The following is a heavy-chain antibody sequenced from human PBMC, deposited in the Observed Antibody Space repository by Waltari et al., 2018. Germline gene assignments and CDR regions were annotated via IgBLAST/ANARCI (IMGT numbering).Heavy chain of an antibody. CDR3: ASSPITGTTTLDY. D-gene: IGHD1-20*01. CDR2: IIPILGIA. CDR1: GGTFSSYT. V-gene: IGHV1-69*02. Sequence: QVQLVQSGAEVKKPGSSVKVSCKASGGTFSSYTISWVRQAPGQGLEWMGRIIPILGIANCATKSQGRVTITADKSTSTAYMELSSLRSEDTAVYYCASSPITGTTTLDYWGQGTLVTVSS. J-gene: IGHJ4*02.